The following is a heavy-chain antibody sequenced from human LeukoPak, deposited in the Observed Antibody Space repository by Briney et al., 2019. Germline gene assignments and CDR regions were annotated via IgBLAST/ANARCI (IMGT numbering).Heavy chain of an antibody. CDR3: AKARGYYDSSGYPGYFQH. D-gene: IGHD3-22*01. CDR1: GFTFSSYA. Sequence: QSGGSLRLSCAASGFTFSSYAMSWVRQAPGKGLEWVSAISASGGSTYYADSVKGRFTISRDNSKNTLYLQMNNLRAEDTAVYYCAKARGYYDSSGYPGYFQHWGQGTLVTVSS. J-gene: IGHJ1*01. CDR2: ISASGGST. V-gene: IGHV3-23*01.